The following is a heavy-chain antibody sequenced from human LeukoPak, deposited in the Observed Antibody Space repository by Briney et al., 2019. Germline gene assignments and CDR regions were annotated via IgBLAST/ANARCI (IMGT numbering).Heavy chain of an antibody. J-gene: IGHJ3*02. CDR1: GFTFSNYG. D-gene: IGHD3-10*01. Sequence: PGGTLRLSCAASGFTFSNYGMHWVRQAPGKGLEWVEVISYVGSNKFYADSVKGRFTISRDNSKNTLYLQVNSLRAEDTAVYYCADGYYYGSGSYYKEAFDIWGQGTMVTVSS. CDR3: ADGYYYGSGSYYKEAFDI. CDR2: ISYVGSNK. V-gene: IGHV3-30*03.